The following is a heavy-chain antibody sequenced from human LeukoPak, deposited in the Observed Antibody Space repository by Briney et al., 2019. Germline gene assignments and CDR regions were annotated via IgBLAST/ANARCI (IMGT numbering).Heavy chain of an antibody. CDR2: IYHSGST. D-gene: IGHD3-9*01. CDR1: GYSISSAYY. CDR3: ARILRYFDWLFQKDYYYYMDV. J-gene: IGHJ6*03. Sequence: SETLSLTCTVSGYSISSAYYWGWIRQPPGKGLEWIGSIYHSGSTYYNPSLKSRVTISVDTSKNQFSLKLSSVTAADTAVYYCARILRYFDWLFQKDYYYYMDVWGKGTTVTVSS. V-gene: IGHV4-38-2*02.